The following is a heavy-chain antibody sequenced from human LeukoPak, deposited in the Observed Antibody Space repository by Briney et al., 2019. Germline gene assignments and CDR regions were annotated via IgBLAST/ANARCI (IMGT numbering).Heavy chain of an antibody. V-gene: IGHV4-39*01. Sequence: SETLPLTCTVSGGSISSSSYYWGWIRQPPGKGLEWIGSIYYSGSTYYNPSLKSRVTISVDTAKNQFSLKLSSVTAADTAVDYCARLPGSYYGSGSYSYWFDLWGQGTLVTVSS. J-gene: IGHJ5*02. CDR1: GGSISSSSYY. D-gene: IGHD3-10*01. CDR2: IYYSGST. CDR3: ARLPGSYYGSGSYSYWFDL.